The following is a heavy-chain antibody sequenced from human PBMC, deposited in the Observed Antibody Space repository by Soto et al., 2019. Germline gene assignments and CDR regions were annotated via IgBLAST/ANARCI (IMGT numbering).Heavy chain of an antibody. CDR3: ARSYGGDWAHDY. V-gene: IGHV4-61*08. J-gene: IGHJ4*02. D-gene: IGHD2-21*02. CDR1: GGSISSGGYY. CDR2: IYYSGST. Sequence: PSETLSLTCTVSGGSISSGGYYWSWIRQHPGKGLEWIGYIYYSGSTKYNPSLKSRVTISVDTSKNQFSLKVTSVTAADTAVYYCARSYGGDWAHDYWGQGTLVTVSS.